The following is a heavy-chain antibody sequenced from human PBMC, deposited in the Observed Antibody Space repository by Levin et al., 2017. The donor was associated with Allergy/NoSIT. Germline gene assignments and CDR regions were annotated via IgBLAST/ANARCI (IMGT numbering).Heavy chain of an antibody. V-gene: IGHV3-23*01. CDR2: IRGRGITT. Sequence: GGSLRLSCAASGFTFSNYAMSWVRLAPGKGLEWVSAIRGRGITTYYADSVKGRFTISRDNSKNTLYLQMNSLRVADTSVYYCAISSGWYRPTGAFDNWGQGTLVTVSS. CDR1: GFTFSNYA. D-gene: IGHD6-19*01. J-gene: IGHJ4*02. CDR3: AISSGWYRPTGAFDN.